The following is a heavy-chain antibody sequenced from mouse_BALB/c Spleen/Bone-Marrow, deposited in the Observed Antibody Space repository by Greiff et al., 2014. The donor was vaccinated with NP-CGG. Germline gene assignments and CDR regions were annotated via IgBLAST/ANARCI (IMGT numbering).Heavy chain of an antibody. D-gene: IGHD2-10*02. CDR2: INPGSGGT. CDR3: ARSRYGKGAMDY. Sequence: QVQLQQSGAELVRPGTSVKVSCKASGYAFTNYLIEWVKQRPGQGLEWIGVINPGSGGTNYNEKLKGKATLTADKSSSTAYMQLSSLTSDDSAVYFCARSRYGKGAMDYWGQGTSVTVSS. J-gene: IGHJ4*01. CDR1: GYAFTNYL. V-gene: IGHV1-54*01.